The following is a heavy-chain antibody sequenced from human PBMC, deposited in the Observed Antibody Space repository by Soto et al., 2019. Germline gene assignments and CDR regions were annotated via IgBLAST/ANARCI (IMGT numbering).Heavy chain of an antibody. CDR3: ARSVAVPSAHIDY. V-gene: IGHV4-59*01. Sequence: SETLSLTCSVSGGSISGSYWSWIRQSPGKGLEWLGYVYYTGSTNYSPSLRSRVSISVDTSKNEFSLRLSSLTAADTAVYFCARSVAVPSAHIDYWDQGTQVTVSS. D-gene: IGHD1-26*01. CDR1: GGSISGSY. CDR2: VYYTGST. J-gene: IGHJ4*02.